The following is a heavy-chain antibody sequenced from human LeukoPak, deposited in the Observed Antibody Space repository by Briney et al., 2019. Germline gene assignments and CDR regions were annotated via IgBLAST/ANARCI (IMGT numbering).Heavy chain of an antibody. CDR3: AKAPSGSSGWYSPTEYFQH. J-gene: IGHJ1*01. CDR1: GFTFSSYE. CDR2: ISSSGSTI. D-gene: IGHD6-19*01. V-gene: IGHV3-48*03. Sequence: GGSLRLSCAASGFTFSSYEMNWVRQAPGKGLEWVSYISSSGSTIYYADSVKGRFTISRDNAKNSLYLQMNSLRAEDTAVYYCAKAPSGSSGWYSPTEYFQHWGQGTLVTVSS.